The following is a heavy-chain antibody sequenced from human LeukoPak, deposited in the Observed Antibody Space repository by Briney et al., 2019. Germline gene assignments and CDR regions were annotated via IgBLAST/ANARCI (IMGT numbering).Heavy chain of an antibody. CDR3: ARVCTIFGVVIMDYFDY. D-gene: IGHD3-3*01. J-gene: IGHJ4*02. CDR1: GFTFSSYE. V-gene: IGHV3-7*01. CDR2: IKQDGSEK. Sequence: PGGSLRLSCAASGFTFSSYEMNWVRQAPGKGLEWVANIKQDGSEKYYVDSVKGRFTISRDNAKNSLYLQMNSLRAEDTAVYYCARVCTIFGVVIMDYFDYWGQGTLVTVSS.